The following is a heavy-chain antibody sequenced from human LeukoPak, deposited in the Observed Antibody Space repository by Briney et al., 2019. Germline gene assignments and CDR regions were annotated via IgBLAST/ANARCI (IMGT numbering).Heavy chain of an antibody. Sequence: GESLNISCKGSGYSFTSYWIGWVRQLPGEGLEWMGIIYGGDSDTRYCTSFQGQVTISADKSISTTYLEWSSLKASDTAVYYCARRPSGGHDMVLFPDYWGQGTLVTVSS. CDR2: IYGGDSDT. D-gene: IGHD2-8*02. V-gene: IGHV5-51*01. J-gene: IGHJ4*02. CDR1: GYSFTSYW. CDR3: ARRPSGGHDMVLFPDY.